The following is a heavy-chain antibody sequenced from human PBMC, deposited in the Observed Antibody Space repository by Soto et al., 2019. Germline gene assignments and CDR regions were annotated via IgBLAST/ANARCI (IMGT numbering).Heavy chain of an antibody. Sequence: SETLSLTCTVSGGSISSSSYYWGWIRQPPGKGLEWIGSIYYSGSTYYNPSLKSRVTISVDTSKNQFSLKLSSVTAADTAVYYCARHPSEYCSGGSCYPNWFDPWGQGTLVTVSS. CDR3: ARHPSEYCSGGSCYPNWFDP. CDR1: GGSISSSSYY. CDR2: IYYSGST. J-gene: IGHJ5*02. V-gene: IGHV4-39*01. D-gene: IGHD2-15*01.